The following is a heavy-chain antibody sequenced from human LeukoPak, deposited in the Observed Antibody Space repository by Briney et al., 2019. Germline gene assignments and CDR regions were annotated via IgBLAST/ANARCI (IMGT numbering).Heavy chain of an antibody. V-gene: IGHV4-59*01. CDR3: ARRNTVTSFDP. D-gene: IGHD4-11*01. CDR1: GASISSYY. CDR2: IYYSGST. Sequence: SETLSLTCTVSGASISSYYWNWLRQPPGKGLEWIGYIYYSGSTNYNPSLKSRVTISVDTYKNQFSLKLSSVTAADTAVYYCARRNTVTSFDPWGQGTLVTVSS. J-gene: IGHJ5*02.